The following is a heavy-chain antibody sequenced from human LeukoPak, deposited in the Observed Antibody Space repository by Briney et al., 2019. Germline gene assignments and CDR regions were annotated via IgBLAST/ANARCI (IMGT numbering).Heavy chain of an antibody. CDR2: ISSDGSDK. D-gene: IGHD2-15*01. J-gene: IGHJ4*02. CDR1: GFPFTYFG. CDR3: AKRGFCSGDTCYSYLFDY. V-gene: IGHV3-30*18. Sequence: GGSLRLSCAASGFPFTYFGMHWVRQAPGKGLERVSLISSDGSDKDYADSVKGRFTISRDNPKNTLYLQMNSLRPEDTAVYYCAKRGFCSGDTCYSYLFDYWGQGTLVTVSS.